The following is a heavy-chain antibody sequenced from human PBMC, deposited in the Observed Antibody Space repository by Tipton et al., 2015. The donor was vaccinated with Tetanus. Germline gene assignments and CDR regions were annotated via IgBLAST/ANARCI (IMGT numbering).Heavy chain of an antibody. D-gene: IGHD2-2*01. CDR1: GFTFTDYA. J-gene: IGHJ4*02. CDR3: AKVSPYQPLLTYIDY. V-gene: IGHV3-23*01. Sequence: SLRLSCAASGFTFTDYAMTWVRQAPGKGLEWVSTILSVGTTYYADSVKGRFTISRDNSKNTVFLQMSSLRVEDTAVYYCAKVSPYQPLLTYIDYWGQGTLVTVSS. CDR2: ILSVGTT.